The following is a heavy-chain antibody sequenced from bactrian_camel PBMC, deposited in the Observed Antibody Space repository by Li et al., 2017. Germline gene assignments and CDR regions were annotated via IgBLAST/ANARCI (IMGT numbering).Heavy chain of an antibody. V-gene: IGHV3S53*01. CDR2: IARDGMP. D-gene: IGHD6*01. Sequence: HVQLVESGGGPVQAGGSLRLSCQISGYTDSGICMGWFRQAPGKEREGVAAIARDGMPTYADPVKGRFTISRDNAKNTLYLQMNSLKPEDSAVYYCAADSLSRGGSHRRQGTQVTVS. J-gene: IGHJ4*01. CDR1: GYTDSGIC.